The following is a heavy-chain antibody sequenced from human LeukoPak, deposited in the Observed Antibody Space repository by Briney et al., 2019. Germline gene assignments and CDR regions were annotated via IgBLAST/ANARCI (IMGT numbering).Heavy chain of an antibody. J-gene: IGHJ4*02. D-gene: IGHD5-12*01. CDR2: IYYSGST. Sequence: SETLSLTCTVSGGSISSYYWSWIRQPPGKGLEWIGYIYYSGSTNYNPSLKSRVTISVDTSKNQFSLKLSSVTAADTAVYYCARDGRYSGYEYYFDYWGQGTLVTVSS. CDR3: ARDGRYSGYEYYFDY. CDR1: GGSISSYY. V-gene: IGHV4-59*01.